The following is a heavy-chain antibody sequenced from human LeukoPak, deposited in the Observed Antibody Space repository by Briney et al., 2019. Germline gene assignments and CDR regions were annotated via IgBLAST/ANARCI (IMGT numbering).Heavy chain of an antibody. V-gene: IGHV4-59*03. J-gene: IGHJ3*02. CDR1: GGSLSRYY. Sequence: PSETLSLTCSVSGGSLSRYYWSWIRQPPGKGLEWIGFIYCSGGPKYNPSLESRVTISVDTSNNQFSLNLTSVTAADTAVYYCAGRLGEQLAVGAFDIWGQGTMVTVSS. CDR3: AGRLGEQLAVGAFDI. D-gene: IGHD3-16*01. CDR2: IYCSGGP.